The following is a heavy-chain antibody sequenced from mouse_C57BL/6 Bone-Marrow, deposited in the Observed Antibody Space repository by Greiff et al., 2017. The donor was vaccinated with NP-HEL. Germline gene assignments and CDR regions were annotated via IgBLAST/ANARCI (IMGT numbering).Heavy chain of an antibody. CDR2: IYPRSGNT. D-gene: IGHD4-1*01. J-gene: IGHJ2*01. V-gene: IGHV1-81*01. CDR3: ARELGYFDY. Sequence: VQVVESGAELARPGASVKLSCKASGYTFTSYGISWVKQRTGQGLEWIGEIYPRSGNTYYNEKFKGKATLTADKSSSTAYMELRSLTSEDSAVYFCARELGYFDYWGQGTALTVSS. CDR1: GYTFTSYG.